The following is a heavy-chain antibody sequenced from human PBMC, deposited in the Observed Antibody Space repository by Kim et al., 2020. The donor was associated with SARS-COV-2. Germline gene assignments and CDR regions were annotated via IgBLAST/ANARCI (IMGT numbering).Heavy chain of an antibody. CDR3: AIWEYYDILAGHQYYGMDV. J-gene: IGHJ6*02. Sequence: SVKVSCKASGGTFSSYAISWVRQAPGQGLEWMGGIIPIFGTANYAQKFQGRVTIIADESTSTAYMELSSLRSEDTAVYYCAIWEYYDILAGHQYYGMDVWGQGTTVTVSS. D-gene: IGHD3-9*01. CDR2: IIPIFGTA. V-gene: IGHV1-69*13. CDR1: GGTFSSYA.